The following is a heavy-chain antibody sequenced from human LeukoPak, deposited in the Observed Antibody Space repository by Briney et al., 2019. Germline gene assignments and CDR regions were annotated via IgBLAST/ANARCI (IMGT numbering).Heavy chain of an antibody. CDR2: ISSSSSYI. J-gene: IGHJ5*02. CDR3: ARGDSSSFDP. V-gene: IGHV3-21*01. D-gene: IGHD6-13*01. CDR1: GFTISNYW. Sequence: GGSLRLSCVVSGFTISNYWMSWVRQAPGKGLEWVSSISSSSSYIYYADSVKGRFTISRDNAKNSLYLQMNSLRAEDTAVYYCARGDSSSFDPWGQGTLVTVSS.